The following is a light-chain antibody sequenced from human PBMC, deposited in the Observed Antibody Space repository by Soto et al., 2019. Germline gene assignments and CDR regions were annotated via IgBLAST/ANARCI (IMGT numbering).Light chain of an antibody. J-gene: IGLJ1*01. Sequence: QSVLTQPPSASGTPGQRVTISCSGSSSNIGSNTVNWYQQLPGTAPKLLIYSNNQRPSGVPDRFSGSKSGTSASLAISGHQSEDEXDYYCAAWDDSLNGHYVFGTGTKVTVL. CDR1: SSNIGSNT. CDR3: AAWDDSLNGHYV. V-gene: IGLV1-44*01. CDR2: SNN.